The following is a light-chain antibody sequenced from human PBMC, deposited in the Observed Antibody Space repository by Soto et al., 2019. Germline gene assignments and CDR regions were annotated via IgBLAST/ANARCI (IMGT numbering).Light chain of an antibody. CDR3: QQRNNWPRIT. J-gene: IGKJ5*01. Sequence: EIVLTQFPATLSLFPGETATLSCRASQTVGTYLAWYRQKPGQAPRLLISDASNMATGVPTRFSGSGSGTDFTLTISSLEPEDFAVYFCQQRNNWPRITFGQGTRLEIK. V-gene: IGKV3-11*01. CDR1: QTVGTY. CDR2: DAS.